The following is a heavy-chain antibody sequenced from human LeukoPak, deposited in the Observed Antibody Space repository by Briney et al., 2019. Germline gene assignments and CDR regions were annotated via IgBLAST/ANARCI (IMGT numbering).Heavy chain of an antibody. Sequence: GGSLRLSCAASGFAFNRYIVQWVRQAPGKGLEWVAVISYDGSNLSVKGRFTISRDNSKNTLYLQMNSLRAEDTAVYYCARPTLPGRYSSSSGIDPWGQGTLVTVSS. CDR1: GFAFNRYI. V-gene: IGHV3-30-3*01. CDR2: ISYDGSN. CDR3: ARPTLPGRYSSSSGIDP. J-gene: IGHJ5*02. D-gene: IGHD6-13*01.